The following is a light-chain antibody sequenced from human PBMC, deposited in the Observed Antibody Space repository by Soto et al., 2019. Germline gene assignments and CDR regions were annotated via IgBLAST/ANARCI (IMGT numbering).Light chain of an antibody. V-gene: IGKV1-39*01. J-gene: IGKJ5*01. Sequence: DIQMTQSPSSLSASVGDRVTITCRASQSISSYLNWYQQKPGKAPKLLIYAASSLQSGVPSRFSGSGSGTDFTLTISSLQPEDVATYYCQQYGGSPITFGLGTRLEVK. CDR3: QQYGGSPIT. CDR2: AAS. CDR1: QSISSY.